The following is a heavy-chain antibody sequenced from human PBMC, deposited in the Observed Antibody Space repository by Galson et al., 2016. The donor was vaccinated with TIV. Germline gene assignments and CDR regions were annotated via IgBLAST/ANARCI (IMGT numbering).Heavy chain of an antibody. V-gene: IGHV1-69*13. D-gene: IGHD5-18*01. J-gene: IGHJ6*02. CDR1: GGTFSSFV. CDR2: ITPLFGTT. Sequence: SVKVSCKAPGGTFSSFVFNWVRQAPGQGLEWMGGITPLFGTTNYAQKFQGRVTITADESTSTGYMELSSLRSEDTAVYYCAKDRNTAIDTYSYHYGMDVWGQGTTVTVSS. CDR3: AKDRNTAIDTYSYHYGMDV.